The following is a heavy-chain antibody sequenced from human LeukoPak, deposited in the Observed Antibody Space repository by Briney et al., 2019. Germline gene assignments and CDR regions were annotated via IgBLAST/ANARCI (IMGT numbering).Heavy chain of an antibody. Sequence: GRSLRLSCAASQFTFSNHGMHWVRQAPGKGLGWVAVVWYDGSNKYYADSVKGRFTISRDNSQNTLYLQMNSLRAEDTAEYYCARDRGVSYFDYWGQGTQVTVSS. CDR3: ARDRGVSYFDY. CDR2: VWYDGSNK. D-gene: IGHD3-10*01. J-gene: IGHJ4*02. V-gene: IGHV3-33*01. CDR1: QFTFSNHG.